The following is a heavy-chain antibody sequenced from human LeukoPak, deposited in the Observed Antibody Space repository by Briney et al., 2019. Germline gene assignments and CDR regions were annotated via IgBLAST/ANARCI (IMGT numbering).Heavy chain of an antibody. CDR1: RGTFSSYA. CDR3: ARDRRSGYDLVHYMDV. V-gene: IGHV1-69*13. Sequence: ASVKVSCKASRGTFSSYAISWVRQAPGQGLEWMGGIIPIFGTANYAQKFQGRVTITADESTSTAYMELSSLRSDDTAVYYCARDRRSGYDLVHYMDVWGKGTTVTISS. CDR2: IIPIFGTA. J-gene: IGHJ6*03. D-gene: IGHD5-12*01.